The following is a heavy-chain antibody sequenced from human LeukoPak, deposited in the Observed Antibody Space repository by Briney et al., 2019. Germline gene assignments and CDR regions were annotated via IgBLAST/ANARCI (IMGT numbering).Heavy chain of an antibody. CDR3: ARGPYYDDSGPED. V-gene: IGHV3-30*03. J-gene: IGHJ4*02. Sequence: GGSLRLSCAASGFTFSSYGMHWVRQAPGKGLEWVAVISYDGSNKYYADSVKGRFTISRDNSKNTLYLQMNSLRAEDTAVYYCARGPYYDDSGPEDWGQGTLVTVSS. D-gene: IGHD3-22*01. CDR2: ISYDGSNK. CDR1: GFTFSSYG.